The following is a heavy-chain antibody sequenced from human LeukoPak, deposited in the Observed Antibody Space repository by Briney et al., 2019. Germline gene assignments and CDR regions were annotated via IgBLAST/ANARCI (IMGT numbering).Heavy chain of an antibody. J-gene: IGHJ4*02. D-gene: IGHD5-18*01. Sequence: SETLSLTCAVSGGSISSGGYYWSWIRQPPGKGLEWIGCIYYSGSTYYNPSLKSRVTISVDRSKNQFSLKVTSVTAADTAVYYCARGRGGYTYGPEDYWGQGTLVTVSS. CDR2: IYYSGST. CDR1: GGSISSGGYY. V-gene: IGHV4-30-2*01. CDR3: ARGRGGYTYGPEDY.